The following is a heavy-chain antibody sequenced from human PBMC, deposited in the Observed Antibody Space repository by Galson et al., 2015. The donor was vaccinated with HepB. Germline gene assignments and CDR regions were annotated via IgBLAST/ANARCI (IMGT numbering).Heavy chain of an antibody. CDR2: ISSSSSYI. CDR1: GFTFSSYS. Sequence: SLRLSCAASGFTFSSYSMNWVRQAPGKGLEWVSSISSSSSYIYYADSVKGRFTISRDNAKNSLYLQMNSLRAEDTAVYYCARELIAENYYYYGMDVWGQGTTVTVSS. J-gene: IGHJ6*02. CDR3: ARELIAENYYYYGMDV. V-gene: IGHV3-21*01. D-gene: IGHD6-13*01.